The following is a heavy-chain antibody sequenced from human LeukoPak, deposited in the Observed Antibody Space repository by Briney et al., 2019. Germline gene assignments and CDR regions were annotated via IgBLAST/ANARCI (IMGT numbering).Heavy chain of an antibody. Sequence: SQTLSLTCTVSGGSISSGAYYWSWIRQHPGKGLEWIGYIYYSGSTYCNPSLKSRVTISVDTSKNQFSLKLSSVTAADTAVYYCARVHYDILTGYTYFFDYWGQGTLVTVSS. J-gene: IGHJ4*02. CDR3: ARVHYDILTGYTYFFDY. CDR1: GGSISSGAYY. D-gene: IGHD3-9*01. CDR2: IYYSGST. V-gene: IGHV4-31*03.